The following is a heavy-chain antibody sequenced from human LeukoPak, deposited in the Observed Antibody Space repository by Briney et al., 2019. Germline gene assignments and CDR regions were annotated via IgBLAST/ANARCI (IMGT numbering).Heavy chain of an antibody. CDR2: IYHTGST. D-gene: IGHD1-26*01. V-gene: IGHV4-59*01. J-gene: IGHJ6*02. CDR1: GVSSSTYY. Sequence: SETLSLTCIVSGVSSSTYYWSWIRQPPGKGLEWIGHIYHTGSTYYNPSLKSRVSISIDTSKSHFSLKMSSVTAADTAVYYCARDLNLGGMDVWGQGTTVTVSS. CDR3: ARDLNLGGMDV.